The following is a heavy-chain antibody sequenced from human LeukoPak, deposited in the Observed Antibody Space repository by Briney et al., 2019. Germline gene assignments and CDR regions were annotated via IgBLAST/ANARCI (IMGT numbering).Heavy chain of an antibody. CDR3: ATSGVGATGYFDY. J-gene: IGHJ4*02. CDR2: IYYSGST. V-gene: IGHV4-59*01. D-gene: IGHD1-26*01. CDR1: GGSINSYY. Sequence: LETLSLTCTVSGGSINSYYWNWIRQPPGKGLEWIGYIYYSGSTNYNPSLKSRVTISVDTSKNHFSLKLSSVTAADTAVYYCATSGVGATGYFDYWGQGTLVTVSS.